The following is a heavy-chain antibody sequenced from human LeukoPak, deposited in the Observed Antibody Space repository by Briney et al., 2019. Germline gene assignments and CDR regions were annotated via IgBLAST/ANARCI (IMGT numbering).Heavy chain of an antibody. CDR2: IIPIFGTA. CDR1: GGTFSSYA. Sequence: GASVKVSCKASGGTFSSYAISGVRQAPGQGLEWMGGIIPIFGTANYTQKFQGRVTITADKSTSTAYMELSSLRSEDTAVYYCARDLDTRYCSGGSCYGPFDLWGRGTLVTVSS. D-gene: IGHD2-15*01. J-gene: IGHJ2*01. CDR3: ARDLDTRYCSGGSCYGPFDL. V-gene: IGHV1-69*06.